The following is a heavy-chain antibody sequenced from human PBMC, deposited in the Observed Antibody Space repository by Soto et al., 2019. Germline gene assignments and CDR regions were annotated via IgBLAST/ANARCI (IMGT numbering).Heavy chain of an antibody. CDR1: GFTFSSYW. CDR2: IKQDGSEK. V-gene: IGHV3-7*01. D-gene: IGHD4-4*01. J-gene: IGHJ4*02. CDR3: ARDSVPEAVTPFDY. Sequence: GGSLRLSCAASGFTFSSYWMSWVRQAPGKGLEWVANIKQDGSEKYYVDSVKGRFTISRDNAKNSLYLQMNSLRAEDTAVYYCARDSVPEAVTPFDYWGQGTLVTVSS.